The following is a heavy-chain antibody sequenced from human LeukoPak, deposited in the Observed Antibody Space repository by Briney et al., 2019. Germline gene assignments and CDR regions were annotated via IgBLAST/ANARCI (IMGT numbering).Heavy chain of an antibody. CDR3: ARVIIAATGIDY. J-gene: IGHJ4*02. V-gene: IGHV3-74*01. Sequence: GGSLRLSCATAGFTFSSHWVHWVRQGPGKGLVWVSRINTDGSTTSYADSVKGRFTISRDNAKNTLYLQMNSLRAEDTAVYYCARVIIAATGIDYWGQGTLVTVSP. D-gene: IGHD6-13*01. CDR2: INTDGSTT. CDR1: GFTFSSHW.